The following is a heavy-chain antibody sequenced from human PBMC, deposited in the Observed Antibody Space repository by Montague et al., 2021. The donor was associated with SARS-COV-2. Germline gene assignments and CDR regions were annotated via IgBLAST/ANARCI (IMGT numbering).Heavy chain of an antibody. V-gene: IGHV4-4*07. CDR3: ARDVVAAPGTFDY. D-gene: IGHD6-13*01. CDR1: GDSISSFS. J-gene: IGHJ4*02. Sequence: SETLSLTCTVSGDSISSFSWSWIRQPAVTGLEWLGRVSASGRSNYHPSLHSRVTMSVDTSKNQFSLRLSPVTAADTAVYYCARDVVAAPGTFDYWGKGTLVTVSA. CDR2: VSASGRS.